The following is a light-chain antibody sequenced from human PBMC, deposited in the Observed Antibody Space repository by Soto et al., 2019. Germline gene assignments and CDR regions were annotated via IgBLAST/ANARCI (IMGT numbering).Light chain of an antibody. Sequence: DIVLTQSPGPLSLSPGERATLSCRASQSVSSNYLAWYQQRPGQAPRLIIYGASDRATGIPDRFSGSGSGTDFTLTIIRLEPEEFAVYYCQQYGSSSSWTFGQGTKVDIK. CDR3: QQYGSSSSWT. V-gene: IGKV3-20*01. J-gene: IGKJ1*01. CDR2: GAS. CDR1: QSVSSNY.